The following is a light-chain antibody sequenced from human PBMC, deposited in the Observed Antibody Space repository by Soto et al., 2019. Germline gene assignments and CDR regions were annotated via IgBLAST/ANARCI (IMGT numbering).Light chain of an antibody. V-gene: IGKV1-33*01. CDR2: DVS. Sequence: VGDTVTITCQASQDINKFLNWYQQKPGKAPKLLIYDVSNLETGVPSRFSGSGSETHFTLTINSLQPEDIATYYCQKYNSAPPTFGQGTKV. CDR3: QKYNSAPPT. CDR1: QDINKF. J-gene: IGKJ1*01.